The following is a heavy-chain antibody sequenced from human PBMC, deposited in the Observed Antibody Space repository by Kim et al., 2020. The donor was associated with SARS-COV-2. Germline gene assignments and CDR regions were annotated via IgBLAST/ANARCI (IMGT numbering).Heavy chain of an antibody. CDR1: GGSISTYY. V-gene: IGHV4-59*13. CDR3: ARASPRDGDDSYYYHFAMDV. Sequence: SETLSLTCTVTGGSISTYYWSWIRQPPGKGLEWLGYIYYSGNTKYNPSLKSRVTISVDTSKNQFSLKLTSVTTADAAVYYCARASPRDGDDSYYYHFAMDVWGQGTTVTVSS. J-gene: IGHJ6*02. CDR2: IYYSGNT. D-gene: IGHD4-17*01.